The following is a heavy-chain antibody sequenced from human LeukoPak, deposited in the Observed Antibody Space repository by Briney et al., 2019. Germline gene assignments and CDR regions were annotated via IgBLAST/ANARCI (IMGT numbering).Heavy chain of an antibody. CDR1: GFTFSSYG. Sequence: PGGSLRLSCAASGFTFSSYGMYWVRQAPGKGLEWVAFIRYDGSKRYYGDSVKGRSIISKDNSKNILYLQMNRLRAEDTAVYYRARNRLAVVTSSFDSWGQGTLVTVSS. CDR3: ARNRLAVVTSSFDS. J-gene: IGHJ5*01. CDR2: IRYDGSKR. V-gene: IGHV3-30*02. D-gene: IGHD6-19*01.